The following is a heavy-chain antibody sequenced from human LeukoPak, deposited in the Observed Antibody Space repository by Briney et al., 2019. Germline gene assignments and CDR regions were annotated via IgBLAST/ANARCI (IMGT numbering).Heavy chain of an antibody. CDR1: GFTFSTYV. CDR3: AKAWYGGVRHDAFDI. J-gene: IGHJ3*02. V-gene: IGHV3-30*18. Sequence: SGGSLRLSCAVSGFTFSTYVMHWVRQVPGKGLEWVAVISYDGSNTYDGRNTYYVDSVKGRFTVSRDNSKNTLYLQMNSLRDEDTAVYYCAKAWYGGVRHDAFDIWGQGTMVTVSS. D-gene: IGHD3-10*01. CDR2: ISYDGSNTYDGRNT.